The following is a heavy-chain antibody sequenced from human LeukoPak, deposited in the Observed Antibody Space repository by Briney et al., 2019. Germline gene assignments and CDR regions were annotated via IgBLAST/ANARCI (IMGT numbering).Heavy chain of an antibody. Sequence: SETLSLTCAVYGGSFSGYHWSWVRQPPGKGLEWIGEINHSGSTNYNPSLKSRVTISVDTSKNQFSLKLSSVTAADTAVYYCARRSGPFGVVIKRSSHGPIGYWGQGTLVTVSS. CDR2: INHSGST. CDR1: GGSFSGYH. D-gene: IGHD3-3*01. CDR3: ARRSGPFGVVIKRSSHGPIGY. J-gene: IGHJ4*02. V-gene: IGHV4-34*01.